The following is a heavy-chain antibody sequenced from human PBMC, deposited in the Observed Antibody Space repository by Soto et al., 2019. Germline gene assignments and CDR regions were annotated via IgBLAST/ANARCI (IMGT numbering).Heavy chain of an antibody. CDR2: INSGGDDV. Sequence: EVQLLESGGGLIQPGGSLRLSCVASGFTFSNYAMSWVRQAPGKGLEWFSSINSGGDDVYYADSVRGRFTISRDNSKNTLCLQINSLRAEDTAVYYCAKPAQRWRVRGYGVDVWGQGTTVTVSS. J-gene: IGHJ6*02. CDR1: GFTFSNYA. D-gene: IGHD3-10*01. V-gene: IGHV3-23*01. CDR3: AKPAQRWRVRGYGVDV.